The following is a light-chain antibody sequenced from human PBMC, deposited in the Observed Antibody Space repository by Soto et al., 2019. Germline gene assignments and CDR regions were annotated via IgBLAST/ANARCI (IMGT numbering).Light chain of an antibody. V-gene: IGLV2-14*03. CDR2: GVA. Sequence: QSVLTQAAAGSGSPGQSIAISCTGTSSDVGGYNYVSWYQQHPGRAPTLILYGVANRPSGVSNRFSGSKSGNTASLTISGLQAVDEDYYYCPSYPRSDSYVLAVGLKATVL. CDR3: PSYPRSDSYV. CDR1: SSDVGGYNY. J-gene: IGLJ1*01.